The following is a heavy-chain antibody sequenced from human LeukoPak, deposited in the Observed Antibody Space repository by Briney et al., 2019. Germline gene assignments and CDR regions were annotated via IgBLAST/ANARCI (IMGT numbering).Heavy chain of an antibody. J-gene: IGHJ4*02. CDR3: ARHWRDGDSRSLDY. CDR1: GYSFTSHW. V-gene: IGHV5-51*01. D-gene: IGHD4-17*01. Sequence: GESLKISCKGSGYSFTSHWIGWVRQMPRKGLEWMGIISGDESDTRYSPSFQGQVTISADKSISTTYLQWSSLKASDTAIYYCARHWRDGDSRSLDYWGQGTLVTVSS. CDR2: ISGDESDT.